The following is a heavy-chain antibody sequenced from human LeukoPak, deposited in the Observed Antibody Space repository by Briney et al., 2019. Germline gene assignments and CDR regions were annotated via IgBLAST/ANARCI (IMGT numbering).Heavy chain of an antibody. J-gene: IGHJ4*02. D-gene: IGHD6-19*01. CDR2: IRYDGSDK. CDR1: VFTFSYYC. Sequence: GGSLRLSCAASVFTFSYYCMHWVRQAPDKGLEWVAFIRYDGSDKYYTDSVKGRFTISRDNSKNTLDLHMNSLRAEDTAVYYCARALSSTTGWYYFDHWGQGTLVTVSS. V-gene: IGHV3-30*02. CDR3: ARALSSTTGWYYFDH.